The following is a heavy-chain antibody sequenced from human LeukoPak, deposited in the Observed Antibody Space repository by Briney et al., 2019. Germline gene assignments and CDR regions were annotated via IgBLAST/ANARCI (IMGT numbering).Heavy chain of an antibody. J-gene: IGHJ4*02. CDR2: IYYSGST. CDR1: GGSISSYY. V-gene: IGHV4-59*01. CDR3: ARGATAVRIDY. Sequence: SETLSPTCTVSGGSISSYYWSWIRQPPGKGLEWIGYIYYSGSTNYNPSLKSRVTISVDTSKNQFSLKLSSVTAADTAVYYCARGATAVRIDYWGQGTLVTVSS. D-gene: IGHD1-26*01.